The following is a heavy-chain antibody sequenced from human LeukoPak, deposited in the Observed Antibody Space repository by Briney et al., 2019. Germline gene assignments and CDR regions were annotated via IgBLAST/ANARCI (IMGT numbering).Heavy chain of an antibody. CDR3: ARGKPSYGSGTFYRPLEPNYMDV. J-gene: IGHJ6*03. CDR2: IDQSGST. CDR1: GYSISGGYY. V-gene: IGHV4-38-2*02. D-gene: IGHD3-10*01. Sequence: SETLSLTCTVSGYSISGGYYWGCIRQPPGKWLEWIGSIDQSGSTYYNPSLKSRVTISVDTSKNQFSLKLSSVTAADTAVYYCARGKPSYGSGTFYRPLEPNYMDVWGKGTTVTVSS.